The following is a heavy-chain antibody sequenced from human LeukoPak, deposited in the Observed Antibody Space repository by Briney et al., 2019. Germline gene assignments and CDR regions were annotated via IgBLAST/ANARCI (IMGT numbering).Heavy chain of an antibody. CDR3: ARVRGYCSSTICYRYYFDY. CDR2: IYHSGST. CDR1: DYSISSGYY. Sequence: PSETLSLTCAVSDYSISSGYYWGWIRQPPGKGLEWIGTIYHSGSTYYNPSLKSRVTISVDTSMNQFSLKLTSVTAADTAVYYCARVRGYCSSTICYRYYFDYWGQGTLVTVSS. D-gene: IGHD2-2*01. J-gene: IGHJ4*02. V-gene: IGHV4-38-2*01.